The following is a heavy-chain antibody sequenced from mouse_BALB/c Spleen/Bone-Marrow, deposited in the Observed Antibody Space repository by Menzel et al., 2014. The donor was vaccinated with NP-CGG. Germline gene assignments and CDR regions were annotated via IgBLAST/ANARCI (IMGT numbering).Heavy chain of an antibody. Sequence: VQLQQSGPSLVKPSQTLSLPCSVTGDSITGGYWHWIRKLPGNKLECMGYISYRGTTYYNPSLKSRISITRDTSKNQYYLELNSVAAEDTATYYCARTGFFDVWGAGTTVTVSS. J-gene: IGHJ1*01. V-gene: IGHV3-8*02. CDR3: ARTGFFDV. CDR1: GDSITGGY. CDR2: ISYRGTT.